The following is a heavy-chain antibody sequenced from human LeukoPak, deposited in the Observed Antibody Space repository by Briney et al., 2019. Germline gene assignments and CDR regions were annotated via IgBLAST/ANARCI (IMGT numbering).Heavy chain of an antibody. CDR2: ICYIRSYL. J-gene: IGHJ4*02. V-gene: IGHV3-21*01. CDR3: ARDPSSRY. Sequence: GGSLRLSCAASGFTFSSYSMNWVRQAPGKGLEWVSFICYIRSYLYFADSVKGPFTISRDNAQNSLYLQMNSLRAEDTAVYFCARDPSSRYWGQGTLVTVSS. CDR1: GFTFSSYS.